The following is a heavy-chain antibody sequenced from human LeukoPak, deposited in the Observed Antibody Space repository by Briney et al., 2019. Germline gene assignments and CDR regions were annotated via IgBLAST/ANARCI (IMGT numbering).Heavy chain of an antibody. D-gene: IGHD3-16*01. Sequence: ASVKVSCKASGYTFTNYGISWVRQAPGQGLEWMGWISTYSGTPNYAQKLQGRVTMTTDTSTNTAYMDLSSLRSEDTATYYCTRDEGGSTSNDAFDFWGQGTMVTVSS. CDR1: GYTFTNYG. V-gene: IGHV1-18*01. CDR2: ISTYSGTP. CDR3: TRDEGGSTSNDAFDF. J-gene: IGHJ3*01.